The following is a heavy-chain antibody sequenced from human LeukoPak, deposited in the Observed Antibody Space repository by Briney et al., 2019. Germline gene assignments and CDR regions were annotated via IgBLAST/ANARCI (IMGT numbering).Heavy chain of an antibody. Sequence: SEKLSCNYTACTLPTYRTHRSQHPPLQTLHCITFISTYNGYTNYAQKLQGRVTMTTAPSTSTAYMELRSLRSDDTAVYYCARGPPPGLMVYAIAPSYFDYWGQGTLVPVSS. D-gene: IGHD2-8*01. CDR1: ACTLPTYR. J-gene: IGHJ4*02. CDR3: ARGPPPGLMVYAIAPSYFDY. CDR2: ISTYNGYT. V-gene: IGHV1-18*01.